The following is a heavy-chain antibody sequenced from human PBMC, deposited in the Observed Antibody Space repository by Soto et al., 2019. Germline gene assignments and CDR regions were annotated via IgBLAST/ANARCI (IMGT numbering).Heavy chain of an antibody. V-gene: IGHV3-73*01. CDR3: TSRYCSSASCHT. D-gene: IGHD2-2*01. CDR1: GYTFSGSV. Sequence: EVQLVESGGGLVQPGGSLKLSCVASGYTFSGSVFHWVRQASGKGLEWVGRIRGKANSYETAYAESVKGRFTISRDDSKNTAFLQMNSLKTEDTAVYYCTSRYCSSASCHTWGQGTRVTVSS. J-gene: IGHJ5*02. CDR2: IRGKANSYET.